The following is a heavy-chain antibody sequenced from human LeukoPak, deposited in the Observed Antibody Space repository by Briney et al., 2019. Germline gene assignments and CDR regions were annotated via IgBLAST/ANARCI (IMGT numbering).Heavy chain of an antibody. D-gene: IGHD3-22*01. CDR3: ARGGRYYYDSSGYQPPDY. V-gene: IGHV3-21*01. CDR2: ISSSSSYI. Sequence: GGSLRLSCAASGFTFSSYNMNWVRQAPGKGLEWVSSISSSSSYIYYADSVKGRFTISRDNAKNSLYLQMNSLRAEDTAVYYCARGGRYYYDSSGYQPPDYWGQGTLVTVSS. J-gene: IGHJ4*02. CDR1: GFTFSSYN.